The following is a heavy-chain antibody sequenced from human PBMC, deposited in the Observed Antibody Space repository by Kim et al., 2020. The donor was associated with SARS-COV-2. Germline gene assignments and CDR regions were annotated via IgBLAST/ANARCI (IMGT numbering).Heavy chain of an antibody. Sequence: GGSLRLSCAASGFTFSSYSMNWVRQAPGKGLEWVSSISSSSSYIYYADSVKGRFTISRDNAKNSLYLQMNSLRAEDTAVYYCARDRAATLSYYYYGMDVWGQGTTVTVSS. J-gene: IGHJ6*01. V-gene: IGHV3-21*01. CDR1: GFTFSSYS. D-gene: IGHD6-25*01. CDR2: ISSSSSYI. CDR3: ARDRAATLSYYYYGMDV.